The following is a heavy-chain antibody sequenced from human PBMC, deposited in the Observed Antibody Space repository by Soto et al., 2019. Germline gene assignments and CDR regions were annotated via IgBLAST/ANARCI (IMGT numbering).Heavy chain of an antibody. CDR1: GFTFSSYA. Sequence: EVQLLESGGGLVQPGGSLRLSCAASGFTFSSYAMSWVRQAPGKGLEWVSAISGSGGSTYYADSVKGRFTISRDNSKNTLYLQRNSLRAEDTAVYYCAKGVRQWLANFDYWGQGTLVTVSS. CDR2: ISGSGGST. CDR3: AKGVRQWLANFDY. V-gene: IGHV3-23*01. J-gene: IGHJ4*02. D-gene: IGHD6-19*01.